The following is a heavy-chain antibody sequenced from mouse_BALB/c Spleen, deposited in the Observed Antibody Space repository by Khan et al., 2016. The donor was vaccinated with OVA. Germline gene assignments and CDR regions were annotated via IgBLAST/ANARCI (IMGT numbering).Heavy chain of an antibody. D-gene: IGHD2-4*01. CDR2: IWGDGNT. J-gene: IGHJ4*01. CDR1: GFSLISYG. V-gene: IGHV2-3*01. Sequence: VQLQESGPGLVAPSQSLSITCTVSGFSLISYGVNWVRQPPGKGLEWLGVIWGDGNTNYHSALISRLSISKDNSKNQVFLKLNSLHTDDTATYYVARVDCIGYAVDYWGQGTSVTVSS. CDR3: ARVDCIGYAVDY.